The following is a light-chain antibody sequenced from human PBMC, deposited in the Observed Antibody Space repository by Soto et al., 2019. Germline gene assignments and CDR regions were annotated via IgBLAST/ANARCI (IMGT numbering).Light chain of an antibody. CDR1: SSDVGGYKY. CDR3: SSYAGINNVGV. CDR2: EVN. V-gene: IGLV2-8*01. Sequence: QSALTQPPSASGSPGQSVTISCTGTSSDVGGYKYVSWYQQHPDKAPKLMIFEVNKRPSGVPDRFSGSKAGNTASLTVSGLQAEDEADYYCSSYAGINNVGVFGTGNKLTVL. J-gene: IGLJ1*01.